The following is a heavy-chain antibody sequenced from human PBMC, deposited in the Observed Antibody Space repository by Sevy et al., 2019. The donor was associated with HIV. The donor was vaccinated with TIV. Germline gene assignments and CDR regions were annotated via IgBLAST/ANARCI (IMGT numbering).Heavy chain of an antibody. CDR1: GYTFTSYD. Sequence: ASVKVSCKASGYTFTSYDINWVRQATGQALEWMGWMNPNSGSTGCAQKFQGRVTMTRNTSINTAYMELSSLRSEDTAVYYCARVVFASSGWYYWGQGTLVTVSS. D-gene: IGHD6-19*01. V-gene: IGHV1-8*01. CDR3: ARVVFASSGWYY. CDR2: MNPNSGST. J-gene: IGHJ4*02.